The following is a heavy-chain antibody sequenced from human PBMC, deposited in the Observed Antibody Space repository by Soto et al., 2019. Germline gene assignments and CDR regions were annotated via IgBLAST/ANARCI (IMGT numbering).Heavy chain of an antibody. CDR1: GFIFGHYA. D-gene: IGHD1-1*01. CDR3: AQALDGIDDYFYAMGV. CDR2: ISGRSDTT. Sequence: EEQLLESGGELVQPGGSLRLSCDGSGFIFGHYAMTWVRQAPGKGLEWISAISGRSDTTYYADAVKGRFTISRDNSKHPLYLQMNSLRVEATAVYYCAQALDGIDDYFYAMGVLGAGTTVTFAS. V-gene: IGHV3-23*01. J-gene: IGHJ6*02.